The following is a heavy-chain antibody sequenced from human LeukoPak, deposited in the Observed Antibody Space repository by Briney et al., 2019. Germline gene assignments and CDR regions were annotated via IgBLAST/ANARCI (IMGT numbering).Heavy chain of an antibody. V-gene: IGHV3-7*03. J-gene: IGHJ4*02. CDR3: AKEGLTGYFFDY. CDR1: GFTFSSYW. CDR2: MNQDGSEK. Sequence: GGSVRLSCAASGFTFSSYWMSWVRQAPGKGLESVANMNQDGSEKYYVDSMKGRFTISRDNAMNSLYLQINSLRAEDTAVYYCAKEGLTGYFFDYWGQGTLVTVSS. D-gene: IGHD3-9*01.